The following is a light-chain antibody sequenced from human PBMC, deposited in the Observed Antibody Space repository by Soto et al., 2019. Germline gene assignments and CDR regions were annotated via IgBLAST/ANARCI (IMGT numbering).Light chain of an antibody. CDR3: QQYGSSQVT. CDR1: QSVSSSY. V-gene: IGKV3-20*01. Sequence: EIGLTQSRGTLSLCPWEGATLSCMASQSVSSSYLAWYQQKPGQAPRLLIYGASSRATGIPDRFSGSGSGTAFTLTISRLEPEDFAVYYCQQYGSSQVTFGQGTRLEI. CDR2: GAS. J-gene: IGKJ5*01.